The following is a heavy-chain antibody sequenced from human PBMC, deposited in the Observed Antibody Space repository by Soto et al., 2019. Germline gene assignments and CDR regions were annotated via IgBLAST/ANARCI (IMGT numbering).Heavy chain of an antibody. CDR1: GGSISSYY. CDR3: GGLFPFYDILTGSQPYAFDI. V-gene: IGHV4-59*01. CDR2: IYYSGST. Sequence: SETLSLACTVSGGSISSYYWSWIRQPPGKGLEWIGYIYYSGSTNYNPSLKSRVTISVDTSKNQFSLKLSSVTAADTAVYYCGGLFPFYDILTGSQPYAFDIWGQGTMVTVSS. J-gene: IGHJ3*02. D-gene: IGHD3-9*01.